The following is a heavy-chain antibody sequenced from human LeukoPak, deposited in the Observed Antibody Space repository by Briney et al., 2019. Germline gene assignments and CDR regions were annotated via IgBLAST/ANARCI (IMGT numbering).Heavy chain of an antibody. CDR3: ARDRTTGTTSPSDFDI. Sequence: ASVKVSCKASGYTFTSYGISWVRQAPGQGLEWMGWLSAYNGNTNYAQKLQGRVTMTTDTSTSTAYMELRSLRSDDTAVYYCARDRTTGTTSPSDFDIWGQGTMVTVSS. CDR2: LSAYNGNT. V-gene: IGHV1-18*04. J-gene: IGHJ3*02. D-gene: IGHD1-1*01. CDR1: GYTFTSYG.